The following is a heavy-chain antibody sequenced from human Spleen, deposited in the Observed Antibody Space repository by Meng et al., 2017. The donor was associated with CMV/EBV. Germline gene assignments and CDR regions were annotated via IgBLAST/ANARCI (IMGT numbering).Heavy chain of an antibody. D-gene: IGHD3-16*01. V-gene: IGHV3-30*04. CDR2: ISYDGRDD. CDR1: AFSFIPYA. J-gene: IGHJ2*01. CDR3: ARAGIMTSYWYFDL. Sequence: ASAFSFIPYAMPWVRQAPGKALEWVAVISYDGRDDYYADSVKGRFTISRDNSKNTLYLQMNSLRSDDTAVYYCARAGIMTSYWYFDLWGRGTLVTVSS.